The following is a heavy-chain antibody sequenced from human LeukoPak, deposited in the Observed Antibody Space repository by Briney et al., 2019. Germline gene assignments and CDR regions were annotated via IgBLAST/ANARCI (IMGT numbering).Heavy chain of an antibody. Sequence: SETLSLTCTVSGGSISSYYWSWLRQPAGKGLEWIGRIYTSGSINYNPSLKSRVTMSVDTSKNQFSLKLSSVTAADTAVYYCARAVGSGSFQTYYYYMDVWGKGTTVTISS. CDR1: GGSISSYY. CDR2: IYTSGSI. V-gene: IGHV4-4*07. CDR3: ARAVGSGSFQTYYYYMDV. D-gene: IGHD3-10*01. J-gene: IGHJ6*03.